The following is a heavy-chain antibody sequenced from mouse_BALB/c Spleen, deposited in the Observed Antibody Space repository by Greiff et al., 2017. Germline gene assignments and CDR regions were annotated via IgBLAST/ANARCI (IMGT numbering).Heavy chain of an antibody. J-gene: IGHJ1*01. D-gene: IGHD1-1*01. Sequence: EVKLMESGGGLVKPGGSLKLSCAASGFTFSSYAMSWVRQTPEKRLEWVASISSGGSTYYPDSVKGRFTISRDNARNILYLQMSSLRSEDTAMYYCARGPLYGSSPYWYFDVWGAGTTVTVSS. V-gene: IGHV5-6-5*01. CDR2: ISSGGST. CDR3: ARGPLYGSSPYWYFDV. CDR1: GFTFSSYA.